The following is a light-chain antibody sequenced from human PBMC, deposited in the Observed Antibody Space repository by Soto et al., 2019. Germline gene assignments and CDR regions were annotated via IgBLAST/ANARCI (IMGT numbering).Light chain of an antibody. CDR1: QSVSSN. CDR3: QQYSSLWT. V-gene: IGKV3D-15*01. CDR2: GAS. Sequence: EIVMTQSPATLSVSPGERATLSCRASQSVSSNLAWYQQKPGQAPRLLIYGASSRATGIPDRFSGSGSGTDFTLSISRLEPEDFAVYYCQQYSSLWTFGQGTKVDNK. J-gene: IGKJ1*01.